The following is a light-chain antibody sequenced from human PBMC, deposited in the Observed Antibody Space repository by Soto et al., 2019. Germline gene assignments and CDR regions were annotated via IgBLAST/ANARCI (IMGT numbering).Light chain of an antibody. J-gene: IGKJ2*01. CDR2: HAS. CDR1: QSVSNSY. CDR3: QQYGSSPVT. Sequence: EIVLTQSPGTLSLSPGERATLSCRASQSVSNSYLAWYQQKPGQAPRLLIFHASSRATGIPDRFSGSGSGTDVALHISRLEPEDFAVYYCQQYGSSPVTFGQGTKLEIK. V-gene: IGKV3-20*01.